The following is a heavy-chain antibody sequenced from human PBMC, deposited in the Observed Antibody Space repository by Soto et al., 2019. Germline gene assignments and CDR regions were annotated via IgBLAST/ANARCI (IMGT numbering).Heavy chain of an antibody. V-gene: IGHV3-30*18. CDR1: GFTFSSYG. D-gene: IGHD6-13*01. J-gene: IGHJ5*02. CDR2: ISYDGSNK. CDR3: AKDGRGPYSSSWYDWFDP. Sequence: PGGPLRLPCAALGFTFSSYGMHRVRQGPGKGLEWVAVISYDGSNKYYADSVKGRFTISRDNSKNTLYLQMNSLRAEDTAVYYCAKDGRGPYSSSWYDWFDPWGQGTLVTVS.